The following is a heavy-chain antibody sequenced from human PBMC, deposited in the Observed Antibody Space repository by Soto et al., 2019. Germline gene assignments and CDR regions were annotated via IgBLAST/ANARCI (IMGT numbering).Heavy chain of an antibody. CDR2: ISCGGENK. V-gene: IGHV3-21*01. CDR1: GFTFSSYS. J-gene: IGHJ4*02. Sequence: GGSLRLSCAASGFTFSSYSMNWVRQAPGKGLERVSSISCGGENKYYADSVKGRFTSSRDNSKNTLYLQMNSLRAEDTAVYYCAKDLILWFGESPTDYWGQGTLVTVSS. D-gene: IGHD3-10*01. CDR3: AKDLILWFGESPTDY.